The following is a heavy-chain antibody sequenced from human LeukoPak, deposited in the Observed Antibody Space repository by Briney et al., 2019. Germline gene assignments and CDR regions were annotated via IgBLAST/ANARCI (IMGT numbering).Heavy chain of an antibody. CDR3: ARHSGSTMVKGPFEWFDP. CDR2: IYYSGST. V-gene: IGHV4-59*08. J-gene: IGHJ5*02. D-gene: IGHD3-10*01. CDR1: GGSISSYY. Sequence: SETLSLTCTVSGGSISSYYWGWIRQPPGKGLEWIGYIYYSGSTNYNPSLKSRVTISVDTSKNQFSLKLSSVTAADTAVYYCARHSGSTMVKGPFEWFDPWGQGTLVTVSS.